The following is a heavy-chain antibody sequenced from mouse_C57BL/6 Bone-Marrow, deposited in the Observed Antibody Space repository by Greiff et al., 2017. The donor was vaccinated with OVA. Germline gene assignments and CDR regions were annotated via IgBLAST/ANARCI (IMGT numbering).Heavy chain of an antibody. CDR3: ARWGGWGYYAMDY. V-gene: IGHV1-7*01. D-gene: IGHD2-3*01. CDR1: GYTFPSYW. Sequence: ESGAELAKPGASVKLSCKASGYTFPSYWMHRGKKRPGQGLEWIGYIYPSSGYTKYNQKVKDKATLTADKSSSTAHMQLSSLTYEDSAVYYCARWGGWGYYAMDYWGQGTSVTVSS. CDR2: IYPSSGYT. J-gene: IGHJ4*01.